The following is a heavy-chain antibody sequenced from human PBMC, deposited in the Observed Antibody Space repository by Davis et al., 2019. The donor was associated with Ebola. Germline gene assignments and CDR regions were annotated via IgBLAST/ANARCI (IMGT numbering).Heavy chain of an antibody. Sequence: PSETLSLTCTVSGGSISSYYWSWIRQLPGKGLEWIGYIYYSGSTNYNPSLKSRVTISVDTSKNQFSLKLSSVTAADTAVYYCARARLRSYGMDVWGQGTTVTVSS. CDR2: IYYSGST. CDR3: ARARLRSYGMDV. CDR1: GGSISSYY. D-gene: IGHD4-17*01. J-gene: IGHJ6*02. V-gene: IGHV4-59*01.